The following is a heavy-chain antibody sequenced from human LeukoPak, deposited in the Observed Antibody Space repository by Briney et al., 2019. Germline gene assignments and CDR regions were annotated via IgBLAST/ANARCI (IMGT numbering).Heavy chain of an antibody. J-gene: IGHJ3*02. D-gene: IGHD3-22*01. CDR3: ARRDTMIVVDAFDI. CDR2: IYPGDSDT. CDR1: GYSFTSYW. Sequence: GESLKISCRGSGYSFTSYWIGWVRQMPGKGLEWMGSIYPGDSDTRYSPSFQGQVTISADKSISTAYLQWSSLKASDTAMYYCARRDTMIVVDAFDIWGQGTMVTVSS. V-gene: IGHV5-51*01.